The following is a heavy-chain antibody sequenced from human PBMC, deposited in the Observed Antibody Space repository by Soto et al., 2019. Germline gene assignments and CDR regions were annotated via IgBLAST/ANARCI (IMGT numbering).Heavy chain of an antibody. D-gene: IGHD4-4*01. CDR3: AKDAYTPIRTTAHDAGGLDH. Sequence: VGSLRLSCATSGFTFRLYDMHWVRQAPGKGLEWLAVISRDGNNKDYGDSVKGRFTISRDNSKNTLFLQMNSLRDEDSAVYYCAKDAYTPIRTTAHDAGGLDHWGRGTLVTVSS. CDR2: ISRDGNNK. J-gene: IGHJ4*02. V-gene: IGHV3-30*18. CDR1: GFTFRLYD.